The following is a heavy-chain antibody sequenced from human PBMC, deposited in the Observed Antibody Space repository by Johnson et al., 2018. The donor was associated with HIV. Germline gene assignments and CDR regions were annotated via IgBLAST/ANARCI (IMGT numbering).Heavy chain of an antibody. D-gene: IGHD4-17*01. Sequence: VQLVESGGGLVQPGGSLRLSCAASGFTFSSYDMHWVRQATGKGLEWVSAIGTAGDTYYPGSVKGRFTLSRDISKNTVYLQMNSLRAEDTAVYYCAKDQYRKLTTVAGIWGQGTMVTVS. V-gene: IGHV3-13*01. J-gene: IGHJ3*02. CDR3: AKDQYRKLTTVAGI. CDR2: IGTAGDT. CDR1: GFTFSSYD.